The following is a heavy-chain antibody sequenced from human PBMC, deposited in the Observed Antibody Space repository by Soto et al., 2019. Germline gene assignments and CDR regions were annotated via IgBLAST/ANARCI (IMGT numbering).Heavy chain of an antibody. J-gene: IGHJ3*02. CDR1: GFTFDDYA. D-gene: IGHD2-15*01. CDR3: AKDGCSGGSCRYFDI. Sequence: EVQLMESGGGLVQPGRSLRLSCAASGFTFDDYAMHWVRQAPGKGLEWVSGISWNSGSIGYADSVKGRFTISRDNAKNSLYLQMNSLRAEDTALYYCAKDGCSGGSCRYFDIWGQGTMVTVSS. V-gene: IGHV3-9*01. CDR2: ISWNSGSI.